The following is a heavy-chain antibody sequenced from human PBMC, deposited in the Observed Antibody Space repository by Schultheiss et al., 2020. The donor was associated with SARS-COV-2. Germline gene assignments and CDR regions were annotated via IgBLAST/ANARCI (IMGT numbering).Heavy chain of an antibody. CDR2: IYYSGST. V-gene: IGHV4-31*03. CDR1: GGSISSGGYY. CDR3: ARGNDPKKIGY. Sequence: SQTLSLTCTVSGGSISSGGYYWSWIRQHPGKGLEWIGYIYYSGSTYYNPSLKSRVTISLDTSKNHFSLKLASVTAADTAVYYCARGNDPKKIGYWGQGTLVTVSS. J-gene: IGHJ4*02.